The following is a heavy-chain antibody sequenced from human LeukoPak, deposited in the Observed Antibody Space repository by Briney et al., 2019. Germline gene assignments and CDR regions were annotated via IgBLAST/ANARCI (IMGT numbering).Heavy chain of an antibody. CDR3: ARYSSSFGSRYNWFDP. V-gene: IGHV4-39*01. J-gene: IGHJ5*02. D-gene: IGHD6-13*01. CDR1: GGSISSSSYY. CDR2: IYYSGST. Sequence: SETLSLTCTVSGGSISSSSYYWGWIRQPPGKGLEWIGSIYYSGSTYYNPSLKSRVTISVDTSKNQFSLKLSSVTAADTAVYYCARYSSSFGSRYNWFDPWGQGTLVTVPS.